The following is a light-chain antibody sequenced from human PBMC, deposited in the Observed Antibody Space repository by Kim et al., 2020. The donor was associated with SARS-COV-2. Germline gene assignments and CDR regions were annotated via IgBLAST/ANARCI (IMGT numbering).Light chain of an antibody. V-gene: IGLV3-19*01. Sequence: SSELTQDPAVSVALGQTVRITCQGDSLRSYYASWYQQKPGQAPVLVIYGKNNRPSGIPDRFSGSSSGNTASLTITGAQAEDEADNYSNSRDNSGNHRVFG. CDR2: GKN. J-gene: IGLJ3*02. CDR3: NSRDNSGNHRV. CDR1: SLRSYY.